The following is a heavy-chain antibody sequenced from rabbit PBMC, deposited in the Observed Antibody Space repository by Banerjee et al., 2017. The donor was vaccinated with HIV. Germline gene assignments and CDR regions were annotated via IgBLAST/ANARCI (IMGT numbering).Heavy chain of an antibody. Sequence: QSLEESGGDLVKPGASLTLTCTASGFSFSSNDYMCWVRQAPGKGLEWISCIAGSSSAFTYSATWAKGRFTISKTSSTTVTLQMTSLTVADTATYFCARDTGSSFSSYGMDLWGQGTLVTDS. J-gene: IGHJ6*01. V-gene: IGHV1S40*01. CDR2: IAGSSSAFT. CDR3: ARDTGSSFSSYGMDL. D-gene: IGHD8-1*01. CDR1: GFSFSSNDY.